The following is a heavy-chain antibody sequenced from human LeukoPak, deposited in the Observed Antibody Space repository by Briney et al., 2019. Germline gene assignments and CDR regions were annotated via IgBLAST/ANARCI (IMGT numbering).Heavy chain of an antibody. V-gene: IGHV1-18*01. CDR3: ASPLYGDSVNAFDI. CDR1: GYTFTSYG. D-gene: IGHD4-17*01. Sequence: ASVKVSCKASGYTFTSYGISGVRQAPGQGLEGMGWISAYNGNTKYAQKLQGRVTMTTATSTSTAYMELRSLRSDDTAVYYCASPLYGDSVNAFDIWGQGTMVTVSS. J-gene: IGHJ3*02. CDR2: ISAYNGNT.